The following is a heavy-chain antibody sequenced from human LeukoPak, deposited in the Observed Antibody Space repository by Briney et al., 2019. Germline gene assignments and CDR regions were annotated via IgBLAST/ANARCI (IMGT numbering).Heavy chain of an antibody. CDR2: IYHSGSA. J-gene: IGHJ5*02. CDR1: GYSISSGYQ. V-gene: IGHV4-38-2*02. D-gene: IGHD2-2*01. CDR3: ARDPRWLTPDCTSTSCYENYFDP. Sequence: SETLSLTCGVSGYSISSGYQWAWIRQSPGKGLERIGSIYHSGSAHYNPSLKSRVTISVETSKNQFSLNIYSVTAADTAVYYCARDPRWLTPDCTSTSCYENYFDPWGQGTLVTVSS.